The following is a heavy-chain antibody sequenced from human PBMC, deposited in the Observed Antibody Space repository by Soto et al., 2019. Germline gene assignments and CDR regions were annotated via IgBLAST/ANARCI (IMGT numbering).Heavy chain of an antibody. CDR2: ISSRSSTI. CDR1: GFTFSDYY. J-gene: IGHJ4*02. Sequence: GGSLRLSCAASGFTFSDYYMSWIRQAPGKGLEWVSYISSRSSTIFYADSVKGRFTISRDNVKNSLYLQLNSLRAEDTAVSYCASRTNGAFFVYWGQGLLVTVSS. V-gene: IGHV3-11*01. CDR3: ASRTNGAFFVY. D-gene: IGHD2-8*01.